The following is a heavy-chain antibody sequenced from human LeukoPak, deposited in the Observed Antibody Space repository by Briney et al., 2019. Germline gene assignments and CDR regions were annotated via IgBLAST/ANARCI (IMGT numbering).Heavy chain of an antibody. CDR1: GFTFSSYW. Sequence: GGSLRLSCAASGFTFSSYWMTWVRQAPGKGLEWVVNIKRDGSEEFYVDSAKGRFTISRDNAKNSLYLQMNSLRAEDTAVYYCARRDSSGWYYFDYWGQGTLATVSS. V-gene: IGHV3-7*01. CDR2: IKRDGSEE. J-gene: IGHJ4*02. CDR3: ARRDSSGWYYFDY. D-gene: IGHD6-19*01.